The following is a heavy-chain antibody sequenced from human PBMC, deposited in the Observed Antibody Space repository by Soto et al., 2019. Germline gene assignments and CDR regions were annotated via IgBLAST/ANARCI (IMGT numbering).Heavy chain of an antibody. Sequence: QVHLVQSGAEVKKPGASVKVSCKGSGYTFTSYGITWVRQAPGQGLEWMGWISAHNGNTDYAQRLQGRFTVSRHTSTSTAYMELRSLRSDDTAVYYCARGGYGDYWGQGALVTVSS. CDR1: GYTFTSYG. J-gene: IGHJ4*02. D-gene: IGHD1-1*01. CDR3: ARGGYGDY. V-gene: IGHV1-18*01. CDR2: ISAHNGNT.